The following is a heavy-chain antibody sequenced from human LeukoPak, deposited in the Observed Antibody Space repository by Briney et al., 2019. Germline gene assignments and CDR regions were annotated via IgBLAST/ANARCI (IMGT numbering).Heavy chain of an antibody. CDR1: GFTFSSYS. CDR2: ISSSSSTI. D-gene: IGHD6-19*01. Sequence: GGSLRLSCAASGFTFSSYSMNWVRQALGKGLEWVSHISSSSSTIYYADSVKGRFTISRDNAKNSLYLQMNSLRAEDTAVYYCARAYKDRSLAGKKEFFQHWGQGTLVTVSS. V-gene: IGHV3-48*01. J-gene: IGHJ1*01. CDR3: ARAYKDRSLAGKKEFFQH.